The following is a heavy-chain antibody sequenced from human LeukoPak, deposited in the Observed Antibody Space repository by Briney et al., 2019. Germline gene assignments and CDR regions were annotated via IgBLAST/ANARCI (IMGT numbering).Heavy chain of an antibody. J-gene: IGHJ3*02. V-gene: IGHV4-59*02. CDR3: ATAQHGSDAFHI. CDR2: IYNSERT. CDR1: GDSVCSYF. Sequence: SETLSLTRAVSGDSVCSYFWSWMRQRPGKGLEWNGDIYNSERTNYHPSLKSRATMSIDTSKCQFSLKVSSVTAADTAVYYCATAQHGSDAFHIWGQGTMVTVSS.